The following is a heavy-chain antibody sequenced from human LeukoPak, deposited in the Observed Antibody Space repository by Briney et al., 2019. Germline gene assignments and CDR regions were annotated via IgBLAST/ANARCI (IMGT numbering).Heavy chain of an antibody. CDR1: GYSFSTYW. D-gene: IGHD1-26*01. V-gene: IGHV5-51*01. CDR2: IYPGDSDT. CDR3: ARHLRYSGSYQPFDY. J-gene: IGHJ4*02. Sequence: GESLKISCKGSGYSFSTYWIAWVRQMPGKGLEWMGIIYPGDSDTRYSPSFQGQVTISADKSISTAYLQWSSLKASDTAMYYCARHLRYSGSYQPFDYWGQGTLVTVSS.